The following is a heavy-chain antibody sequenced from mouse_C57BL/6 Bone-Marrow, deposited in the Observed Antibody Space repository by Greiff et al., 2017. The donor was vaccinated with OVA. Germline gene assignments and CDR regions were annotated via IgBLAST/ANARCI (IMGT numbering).Heavy chain of an antibody. D-gene: IGHD1-1*01. V-gene: IGHV5-4*03. CDR2: ISDGGSNT. CDR1: GFTFSSYA. Sequence: DVKLVESGGGLVKPGGSLKLSCAASGFTFSSYAMSWVRQTPEQRLEWVATISDGGSNTNYHDNVKGRSTISRDNSKNNLYLQMSHLKSEDTAMYYCARDGALYDFGSSLYAMDYWGQGTSVTVSA. CDR3: ARDGALYDFGSSLYAMDY. J-gene: IGHJ4*01.